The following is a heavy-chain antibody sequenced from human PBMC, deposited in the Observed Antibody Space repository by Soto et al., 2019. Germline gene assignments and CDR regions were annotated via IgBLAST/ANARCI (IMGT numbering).Heavy chain of an antibody. CDR1: GFTLRSYG. CDR2: ISSGAGDR. J-gene: IGHJ4*02. Sequence: EVQLLESGGGSVQVGKSLRLSCATSGFTLRSYGINWVRQAPGKGLEWVSGISSGAGDRYYADSVKGRFTISRDNSKNTVVLELDSVRDEDTAIYYCASSCPYSGFASWGQGALVTVSA. D-gene: IGHD2-15*01. CDR3: ASSCPYSGFAS. V-gene: IGHV3-23*01.